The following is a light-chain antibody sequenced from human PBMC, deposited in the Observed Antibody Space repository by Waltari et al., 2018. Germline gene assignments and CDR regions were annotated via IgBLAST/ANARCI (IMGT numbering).Light chain of an antibody. CDR3: ATWDDSLTAWV. J-gene: IGLJ3*02. CDR1: SSNIGPYY. V-gene: IGLV1-47*01. CDR2: RNK. Sequence: QSVLTQPPSTSGTPGQRVTISCSGSSSNIGPYYVYWYHQLPGTTPKLLIDRNKRRHHGVPHLFSGSQAGTSASRAISGLRAEYEADYYCATWDDSLTAWVFGGGTKLTVL.